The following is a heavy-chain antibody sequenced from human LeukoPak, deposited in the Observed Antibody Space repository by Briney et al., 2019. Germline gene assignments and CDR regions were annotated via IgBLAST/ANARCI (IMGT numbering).Heavy chain of an antibody. Sequence: GGSLRLSCAASGFTVSSNYMSWVRQAPGKELEWVSVIYSGGSTYYADSVKGRFTISRDNSKNTLYLQMNSLRAEDTAVYYCAREVNLHFDYWGQGTLVTVSS. D-gene: IGHD4-23*01. J-gene: IGHJ4*02. CDR2: IYSGGST. V-gene: IGHV3-66*01. CDR1: GFTVSSNY. CDR3: AREVNLHFDY.